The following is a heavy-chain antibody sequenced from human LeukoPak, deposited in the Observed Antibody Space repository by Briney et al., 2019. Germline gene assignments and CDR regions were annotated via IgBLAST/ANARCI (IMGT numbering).Heavy chain of an antibody. J-gene: IGHJ5*02. D-gene: IGHD4-17*01. CDR1: GFTSSSFA. CDR2: ITGTHYTT. V-gene: IGHV3-23*01. CDR3: TKGPNGDYVGAFDP. Sequence: GGSLRLSCAASGFTSSSFAMTWVRQAPGKGLEWVSSITGTHYTTYNTDSVKGRFTISRDNSKNTLYLQMNSLRADDTAVYYCTKGPNGDYVGAFDPWGQGTLVTVSS.